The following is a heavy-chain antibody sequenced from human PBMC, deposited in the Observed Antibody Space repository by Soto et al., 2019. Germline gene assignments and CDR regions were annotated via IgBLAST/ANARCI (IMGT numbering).Heavy chain of an antibody. D-gene: IGHD2-21*01. V-gene: IGHV4-31*03. CDR1: GGSISSGGYY. J-gene: IGHJ6*02. CDR3: AASCVACGGFNYYGMDV. Sequence: PSETLSLTCTVSGGSISSGGYYWYWIRQHPGKGLEWIGYIYYSGTTYCNPSLKSRVTISVDTSKNQFSLKLSSVTAADTAVYYCAASCVACGGFNYYGMDVWGQGTTVTVSS. CDR2: IYYSGTT.